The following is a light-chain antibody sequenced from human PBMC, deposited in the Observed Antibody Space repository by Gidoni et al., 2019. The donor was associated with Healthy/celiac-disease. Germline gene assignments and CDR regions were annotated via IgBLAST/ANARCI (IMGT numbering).Light chain of an antibody. J-gene: IGKJ1*01. V-gene: IGKV4-1*01. CDR3: QQYYSTPRT. CDR1: QSVLYSSNNKNY. Sequence: DIVMTQYPDSLSVSLGGRATINCKSSQSVLYSSNNKNYLAWYQQKPGQPPKLLIYWASTRESGVPDRFSGSGSGTDFTLTIRSLQAEDVAVYYCQQYYSTPRTFGQGTKVEIK. CDR2: WAS.